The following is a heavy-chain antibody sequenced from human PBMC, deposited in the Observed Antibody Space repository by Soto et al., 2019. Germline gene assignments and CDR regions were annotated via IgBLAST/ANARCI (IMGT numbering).Heavy chain of an antibody. CDR3: ARLPPPSCSGGSCSPY. CDR1: GFTFSDYY. J-gene: IGHJ4*02. Sequence: LRLSCVASGFTFSDYYMSWIRQTPGKGLEWASYISTNGRNIYYADSVKGRFTISRDNTKNSLYLQMNSLRAEDTAVYYCARLPPPSCSGGSCSPYWGQGTLVTVSS. CDR2: ISTNGRNI. D-gene: IGHD2-15*01. V-gene: IGHV3-11*01.